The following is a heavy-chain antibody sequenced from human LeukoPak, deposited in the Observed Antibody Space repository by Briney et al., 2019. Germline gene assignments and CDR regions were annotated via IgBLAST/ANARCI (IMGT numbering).Heavy chain of an antibody. CDR1: GGSFSGYY. J-gene: IGHJ3*02. V-gene: IGHV4-34*01. Sequence: SETLSLTCAVYGGSFSGYYWSWIRQPPGKGLEWIGEINHSGSTNYNPSLKSRVAISVDTSKNQFSLKLSSVTAADTAVYYCARVVAVAGRALDIWGQGTMVTVSS. CDR3: ARVVAVAGRALDI. CDR2: INHSGST. D-gene: IGHD6-19*01.